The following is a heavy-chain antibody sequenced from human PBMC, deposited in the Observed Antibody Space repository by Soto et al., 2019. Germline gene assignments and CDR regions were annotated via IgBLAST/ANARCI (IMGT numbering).Heavy chain of an antibody. V-gene: IGHV1-58*01. CDR2: IVVGSGNT. CDR1: GFTCTSSA. Sequence: SVKVSCKASGFTCTSSAVQWVRQARGQRLEWIGWIVVGSGNTNYAQKFQERVTITRDMSTSTAYMELSSLRSEDTAVYYCAAASSSREYCSGGSCLYYYYGMDVWGQGTTVTVSS. CDR3: AAASSSREYCSGGSCLYYYYGMDV. J-gene: IGHJ6*02. D-gene: IGHD2-15*01.